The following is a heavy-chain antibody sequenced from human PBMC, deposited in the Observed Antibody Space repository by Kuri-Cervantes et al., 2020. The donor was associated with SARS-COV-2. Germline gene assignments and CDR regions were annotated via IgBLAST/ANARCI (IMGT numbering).Heavy chain of an antibody. CDR1: GFTFDDYG. CDR3: AKDRDYDILTGYYGMDV. D-gene: IGHD3-9*01. CDR2: ISWNSGSI. J-gene: IGHJ6*02. Sequence: GGSLRLSCAASGFTFDDYGMHWVRQAPGKGLEWVSRISWNSGSIGYADSVKGRFTISRDNAKNSLYLEMNSLRAEDTALYYCAKDRDYDILTGYYGMDVCGQGTTVTVSS. V-gene: IGHV3-9*01.